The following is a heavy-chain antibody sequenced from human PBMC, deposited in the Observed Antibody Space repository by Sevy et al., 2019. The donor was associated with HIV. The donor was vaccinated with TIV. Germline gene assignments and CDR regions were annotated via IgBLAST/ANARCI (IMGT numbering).Heavy chain of an antibody. D-gene: IGHD5-18*01. Sequence: SETLSLTCTVSGGSISSGSYYWSWIRQPAGKGLEWIGRIYTSGSTNYNPSLKSRVTMSVDTSKNQFSLKLSSVTAADTAVYYCARESLDTAMVNIRGIDYWGQGTLVTVSS. J-gene: IGHJ4*02. CDR3: ARESLDTAMVNIRGIDY. V-gene: IGHV4-61*02. CDR1: GGSISSGSYY. CDR2: IYTSGST.